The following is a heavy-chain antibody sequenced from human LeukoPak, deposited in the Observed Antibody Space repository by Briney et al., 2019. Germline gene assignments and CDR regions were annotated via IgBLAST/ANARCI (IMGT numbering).Heavy chain of an antibody. CDR2: INAGNGNT. J-gene: IGHJ4*02. CDR3: ARDQGGSPDY. V-gene: IGHV1-3*01. CDR1: GYTFTSYG. D-gene: IGHD1-26*01. Sequence: ASVKVSCKASGYTFTSYGISWVRQAPGQRLEWMGWINAGNGNTKYSQKFQGRVTITRDTSASTAYMELSSLRSEDTAVYYCARDQGGSPDYWGQGTLVTVSS.